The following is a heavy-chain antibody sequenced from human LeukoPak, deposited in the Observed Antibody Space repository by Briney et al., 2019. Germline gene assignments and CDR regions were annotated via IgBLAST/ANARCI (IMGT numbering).Heavy chain of an antibody. J-gene: IGHJ4*02. CDR3: ARESAMVSSYYFDY. CDR1: GFTFSSYW. CDR2: IKQDGSEK. D-gene: IGHD5-18*01. Sequence: GGSLRLSCAASGFTFSSYWMSWVRQAPGKGLEWVANIKQDGSEKYYVDSVKGRFTISRDNAKNSLYLQMNSLRAEDTAVYYCARESAMVSSYYFDYWGQGTLVTVSS. V-gene: IGHV3-7*01.